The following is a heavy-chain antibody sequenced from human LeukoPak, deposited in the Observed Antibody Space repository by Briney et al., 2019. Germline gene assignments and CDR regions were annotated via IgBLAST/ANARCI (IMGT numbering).Heavy chain of an antibody. J-gene: IGHJ4*02. Sequence: PGGSLRLSCSASGFTFSIYTMYWVRQAPGKGLEYVSTISGSGTGYSTYYADSVKGRFTISRDNSKNTLYLQMNSLRAEDTAVYYCAKGSSLLEFDYWGQGTLVTVSS. CDR3: AKGSSLLEFDY. CDR1: GFTFSIYT. V-gene: IGHV3-23*01. D-gene: IGHD3-3*02. CDR2: ISGSGTGYST.